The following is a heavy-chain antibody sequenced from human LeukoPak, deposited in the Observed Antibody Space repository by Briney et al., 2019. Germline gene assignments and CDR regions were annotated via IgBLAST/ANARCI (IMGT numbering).Heavy chain of an antibody. J-gene: IGHJ4*02. Sequence: GGSLRLSCAASGFTFSSYSMNWVRQAPGKGLEWVSYISSSSSTIYYADSVKGRFTISRDNAKNSLYLQMNSLRAEDTAVYYCARDHPFRYCSSTSCYAWDYWGQGTLDTVSS. CDR1: GFTFSSYS. D-gene: IGHD2-2*01. CDR3: ARDHPFRYCSSTSCYAWDY. CDR2: ISSSSSTI. V-gene: IGHV3-48*01.